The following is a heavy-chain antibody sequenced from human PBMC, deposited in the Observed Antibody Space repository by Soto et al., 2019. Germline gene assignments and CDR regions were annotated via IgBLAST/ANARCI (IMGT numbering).Heavy chain of an antibody. CDR2: IYPGDHEP. Sequence: GASLKISCQRSGYTFSNFWIGWVRPLPGQGLEWKGIIYPGDHEPRYSTSFLGKVNISAETSINTAYLQWSSLEASDSAFYFCARSPGSNQYFDLWGQRALVTVSS. CDR1: GYTFSNFW. CDR3: ARSPGSNQYFDL. D-gene: IGHD6-13*01. J-gene: IGHJ4*02. V-gene: IGHV5-51*01.